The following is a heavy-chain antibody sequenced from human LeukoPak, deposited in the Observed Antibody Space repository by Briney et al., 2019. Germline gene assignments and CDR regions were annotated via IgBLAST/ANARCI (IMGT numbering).Heavy chain of an antibody. CDR3: ARDGLGATTVTTHINGRTNYYGMDV. CDR1: GYTLTELS. Sequence: SVKVSCKVSGYTLTELSMHWVRQAPGQGLEWMGGIIPNIGTANYAQKFQGRVTITADESTSTAYMELSSLRSEDTAVYYCARDGLGATTVTTHINGRTNYYGMDVWGQGTTVTVSS. CDR2: IIPNIGTA. V-gene: IGHV1-69*13. J-gene: IGHJ6*02. D-gene: IGHD4-11*01.